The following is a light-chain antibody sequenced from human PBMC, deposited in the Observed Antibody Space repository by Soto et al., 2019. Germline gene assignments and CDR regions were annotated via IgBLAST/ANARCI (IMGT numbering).Light chain of an antibody. CDR1: QSVSSY. CDR2: DAS. CDR3: QQRSTWPLT. Sequence: EIVLTQSPATLSLSPGERATLSCRASQSVSSYLAWYQQKPGQALRLLIYDASNRATGIPARFSGSGSGTDFTLTISSLEPEDFAVYYCQQRSTWPLTFGGGTKVEIK. V-gene: IGKV3-11*01. J-gene: IGKJ4*01.